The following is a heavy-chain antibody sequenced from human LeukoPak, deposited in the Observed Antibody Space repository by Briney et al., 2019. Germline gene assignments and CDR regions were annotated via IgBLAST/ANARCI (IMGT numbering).Heavy chain of an antibody. J-gene: IGHJ4*02. CDR3: GRKAGDCGGGSCYSIDY. Sequence: SVKVSCKAFGGSFSSEAISWVRQAPGQGLEWMGGIIPIFGTANYAQKFQGRVTITTDESTRTAYMEVSSLRSEDTAVYYCGRKAGDCGGGSCYSIDYWGQGTLITVSS. CDR1: GGSFSSEA. D-gene: IGHD2-15*01. CDR2: IIPIFGTA. V-gene: IGHV1-69*05.